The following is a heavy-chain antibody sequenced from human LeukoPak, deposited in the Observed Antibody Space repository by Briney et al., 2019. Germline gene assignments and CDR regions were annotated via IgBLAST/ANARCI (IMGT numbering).Heavy chain of an antibody. V-gene: IGHV4-34*01. J-gene: IGHJ4*02. CDR2: INHSGST. Sequence: PSETLSLTCAVYGGSFSGYYWSWIRQPPGKGLEWIGEINHSGSTNYSPSLKSRVTISVDTSKNQFSLKLSSVTAADTAVYYCASHYGSGSYLKLDYWGQGTLVTVSS. CDR1: GGSFSGYY. D-gene: IGHD3-10*01. CDR3: ASHYGSGSYLKLDY.